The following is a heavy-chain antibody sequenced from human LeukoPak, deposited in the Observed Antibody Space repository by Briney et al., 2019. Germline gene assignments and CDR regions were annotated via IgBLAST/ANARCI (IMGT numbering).Heavy chain of an antibody. D-gene: IGHD3-3*01. V-gene: IGHV1-69*05. CDR1: GGTFSSYA. J-gene: IGHJ4*02. CDR2: IIPIFGTA. CDR3: ATSTFKLRFLEWLPSYFDY. Sequence: SVNVSCKASGGTFSSYAISCVRQAPGQGLEWMGGIIPIFGTANYAQKFQGRVTITTDESTSTAYMELSSLRSEDTAVYYCATSTFKLRFLEWLPSYFDYWGQGTLVTVSS.